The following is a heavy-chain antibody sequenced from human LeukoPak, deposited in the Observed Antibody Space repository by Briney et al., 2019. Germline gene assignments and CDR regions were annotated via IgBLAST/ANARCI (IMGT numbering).Heavy chain of an antibody. J-gene: IGHJ6*04. CDR1: GYTLTGYY. Sequence: ASVKVSCKASGYTLTGYYMHWVRQAPGQGLEWMGWINPNSGGTNYAQKFQGWVTMTRDTSISTAYMELSRLRSDDTAVYYCARAPSWGGVPAALYYYYYGMDVWGKGTTVTVSS. D-gene: IGHD2-2*01. CDR3: ARAPSWGGVPAALYYYYYGMDV. V-gene: IGHV1-2*04. CDR2: INPNSGGT.